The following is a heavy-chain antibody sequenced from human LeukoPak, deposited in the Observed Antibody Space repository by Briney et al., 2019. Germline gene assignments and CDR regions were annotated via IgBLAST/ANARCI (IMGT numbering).Heavy chain of an antibody. J-gene: IGHJ4*02. D-gene: IGHD3-10*01. CDR2: IYYSGST. V-gene: IGHV4-59*08. CDR1: GGSISSYY. Sequence: PSETLSLTYTVSGGSISSYYWSWIRQPPGKGPEWIGFIYYSGSTNYNPSLKSRVTISVDTSKNQFFLKLSSVTAADTAVYYCVRGRGPWGYWGQGTLVTVSS. CDR3: VRGRGPWGY.